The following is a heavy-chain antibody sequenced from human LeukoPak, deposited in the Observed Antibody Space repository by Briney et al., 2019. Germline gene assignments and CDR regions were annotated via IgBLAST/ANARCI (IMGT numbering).Heavy chain of an antibody. V-gene: IGHV3-23*01. D-gene: IGHD6-19*01. J-gene: IGHJ4*02. CDR3: AKRDSSGSYYFDR. CDR1: GFTFSGYA. CDR2: ISKGVGST. Sequence: PGGSLRLSCAASGFTFSGYAMSWVRQAPGKGLEWVSSISKGVGSTFYADSVKGRFTISRDNSKNTLYLQMNSLRAEDTAVYYCAKRDSSGSYYFDRWGQGTLVTVSS.